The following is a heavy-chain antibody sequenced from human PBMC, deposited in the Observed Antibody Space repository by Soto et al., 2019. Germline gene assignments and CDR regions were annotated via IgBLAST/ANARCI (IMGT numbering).Heavy chain of an antibody. Sequence: SETLSLTCAVYGGSFSGYYWSWIRQPPGKGLEWIEEINHSGSTNYNPSLKSRVTISVDTSKNQFSLKLSSVTAADTAVYYCARDKTVSVRGVIWFDPWGQGTLVTVSS. CDR1: GGSFSGYY. D-gene: IGHD3-10*01. CDR3: ARDKTVSVRGVIWFDP. J-gene: IGHJ5*02. CDR2: INHSGST. V-gene: IGHV4-34*01.